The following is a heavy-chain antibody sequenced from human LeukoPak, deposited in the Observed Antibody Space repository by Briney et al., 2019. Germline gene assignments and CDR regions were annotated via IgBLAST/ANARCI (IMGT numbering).Heavy chain of an antibody. CDR1: GFIFKKYW. V-gene: IGHV3-7*01. D-gene: IGHD1-26*01. CDR2: IKEDGSET. Sequence: GESLRLSCAASGFIFKKYWMNWVRQVPGKGLECLANIKEDGSETYYADSVKGRFTISRDNPKNLLFLQINSLRAKDTAVYYCARAYHMGRWELLRGVDYWGQGTLVTVSS. J-gene: IGHJ4*02. CDR3: ARAYHMGRWELLRGVDY.